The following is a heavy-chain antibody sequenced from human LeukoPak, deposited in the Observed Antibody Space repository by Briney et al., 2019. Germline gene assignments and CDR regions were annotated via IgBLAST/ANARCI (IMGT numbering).Heavy chain of an antibody. D-gene: IGHD1-26*01. CDR2: INEDGSTT. Sequence: GGSLRLSCAASVFTFSSNWMHWVRQAPGKGLVWVSRINEDGSTTNYADSVKGRSTIFRDNAKNTLYLQMNSLRAEDTAVYYCVRDLGGRSGHWGQGTLVTVSS. J-gene: IGHJ4*02. CDR3: VRDLGGRSGH. V-gene: IGHV3-74*01. CDR1: VFTFSSNW.